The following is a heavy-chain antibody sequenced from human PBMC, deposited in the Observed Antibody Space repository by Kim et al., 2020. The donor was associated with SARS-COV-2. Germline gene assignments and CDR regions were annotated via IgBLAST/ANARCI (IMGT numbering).Heavy chain of an antibody. J-gene: IGHJ6*02. CDR3: ARMKVRKRYYYYGMDV. D-gene: IGHD3-10*01. V-gene: IGHV3-30*01. Sequence: SVKGRFTISRDNSKNTLYLQMNSLRAEDTAVYYCARMKVRKRYYYYGMDVWGQGTTVTVSS.